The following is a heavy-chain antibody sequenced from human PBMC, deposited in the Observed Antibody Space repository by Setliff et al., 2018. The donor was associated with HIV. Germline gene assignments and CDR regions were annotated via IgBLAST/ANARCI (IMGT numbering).Heavy chain of an antibody. J-gene: IGHJ4*02. CDR1: NGSFSGYY. V-gene: IGHV4-34*01. CDR3: AAWGPRYSFAPYRFDY. CDR2: INDSGNT. Sequence: SETLSLTCAVYNGSFSGYYWSWIRQPPGKGPEWIGEINDSGNTNYNPLLKSRVTMSVDASKNQFSLRLTSLTAADAAMYFCAAWGPRYSFAPYRFDYWGQGALVTVSS. D-gene: IGHD5-12*01.